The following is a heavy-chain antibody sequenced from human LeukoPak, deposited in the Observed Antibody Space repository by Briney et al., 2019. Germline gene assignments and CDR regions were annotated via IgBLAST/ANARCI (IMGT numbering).Heavy chain of an antibody. CDR1: GGTFSSYA. V-gene: IGHV1-46*01. CDR2: INPSGGST. CDR3: ARSIVIGDY. J-gene: IGHJ4*02. D-gene: IGHD1-26*01. Sequence: ASVKVSCKASGGTFSSYAVSWVRQAPGQGLEWMGIINPSGGSTSYAQKFQGRVTMTRDTSTSTVYMELSSLRSEDTAVYYCARSIVIGDYWGQGTLVTVSS.